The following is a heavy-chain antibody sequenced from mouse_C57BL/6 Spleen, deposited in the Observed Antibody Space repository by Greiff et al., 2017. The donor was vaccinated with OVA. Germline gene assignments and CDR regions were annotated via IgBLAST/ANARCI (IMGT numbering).Heavy chain of an antibody. Sequence: VKLMESGPELVKPGASVKISCKASGYAFSSSWMNWVKQRPGKGLEWIGRIYPGDGDTNYNGKFKGKATLTADKSSSTAYMQLSSLTSEDSAVYFCYDYDVGYWGQGTLVTVSA. CDR1: GYAFSSSW. CDR2: IYPGDGDT. V-gene: IGHV1-82*01. J-gene: IGHJ3*01. CDR3: YDYDVGY. D-gene: IGHD2-4*01.